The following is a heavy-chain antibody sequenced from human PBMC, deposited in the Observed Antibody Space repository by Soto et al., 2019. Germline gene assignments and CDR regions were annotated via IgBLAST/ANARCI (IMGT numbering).Heavy chain of an antibody. D-gene: IGHD5-18*01. CDR1: GFSFGTYA. CDR3: AKEYGYRVDD. J-gene: IGHJ4*02. V-gene: IGHV3-23*01. CDR2: ISGSGGGT. Sequence: EVQLLESGGGLVQPGGSLRLSCAASGFSFGTYAMSWVRQAPGKGLEWVSDISGSGGGTYYADSVKGRFTISRDNSKNTLYLQMNRLRAEDTAVYYCAKEYGYRVDDWGQGTLVTVSS.